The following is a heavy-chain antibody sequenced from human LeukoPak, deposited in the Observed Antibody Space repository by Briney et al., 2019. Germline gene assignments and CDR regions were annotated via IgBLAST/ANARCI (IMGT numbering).Heavy chain of an antibody. CDR2: IIPIFGTA. CDR3: ARLNWLSNAFDI. CDR1: GGTFSSYA. D-gene: IGHD3-22*01. Sequence: ASVKVSCKASGGTFSSYAISWVRQAPGQGLEWMGRIIPIFGTANYAQKFQGRVTITTDESTSTAYMELSSLRSEDTAVYYCARLNWLSNAFDIWGQGTMVTVSS. J-gene: IGHJ3*02. V-gene: IGHV1-69*05.